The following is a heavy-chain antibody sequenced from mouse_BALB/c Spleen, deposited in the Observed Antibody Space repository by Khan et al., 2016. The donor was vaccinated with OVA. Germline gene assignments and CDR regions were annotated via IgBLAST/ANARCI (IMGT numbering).Heavy chain of an antibody. CDR2: INPYNGGT. J-gene: IGHJ3*01. Sequence: EVQLQQSGPELVKPGASMKMSCKASGYSFTGYTMNWVKQSHVKNLEWIGLINPYNGGTAYNQTFRGKATLTVDKSSNTAYMELLSLTSEDSAVYYCVRSASYGDYVEAWFAYWGQGTLVTVSA. D-gene: IGHD2-13*01. V-gene: IGHV1-37*01. CDR1: GYSFTGYT. CDR3: VRSASYGDYVEAWFAY.